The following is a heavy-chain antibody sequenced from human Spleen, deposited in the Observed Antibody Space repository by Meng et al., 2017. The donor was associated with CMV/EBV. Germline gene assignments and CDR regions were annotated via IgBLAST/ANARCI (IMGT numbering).Heavy chain of an antibody. D-gene: IGHD4-17*01. CDR1: GFTFSDYY. J-gene: IGHJ4*02. V-gene: IGHV3-11*04. CDR2: ISSSGSTI. CDR3: ARDRFDGDYEWTDY. Sequence: GESLKISCAASGFTFSDYYMNWIRQAPGKGLEWVSYISSSGSTIYYVDSVKGRFTISRDNAKNSLYLQMNSLRAEDTAVYYCARDRFDGDYEWTDYWGQGTLVTVSS.